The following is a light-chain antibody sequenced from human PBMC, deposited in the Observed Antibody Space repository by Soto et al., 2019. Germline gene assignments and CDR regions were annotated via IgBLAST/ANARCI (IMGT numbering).Light chain of an antibody. V-gene: IGKV1-39*01. CDR3: QQSFRTRT. CDR1: QIISNY. J-gene: IGKJ1*01. CDR2: AAS. Sequence: DIQMTHSPSSLSASVGDRVTITCRASQIISNYLSWYQQKPGPATKLLIYAASSLQSGVPSRFSGTGFGTDFTLTISSLPPEDVATYYCQQSFRTRTFGQGTKVEIK.